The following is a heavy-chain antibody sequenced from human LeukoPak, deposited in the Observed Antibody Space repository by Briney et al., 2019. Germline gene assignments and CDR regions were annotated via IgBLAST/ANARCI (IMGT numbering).Heavy chain of an antibody. Sequence: PSETLSLTCTVSGGSISSYYWSWIRQPPGKGLEWIGYIYNRGSTNYNPSLKSRVTISVDTSKNQFSLKLSSVTAADTAVYYCARAPQEYYGMDVWGQGTTVTVSS. CDR3: ARAPQEYYGMDV. CDR1: GGSISSYY. CDR2: IYNRGST. J-gene: IGHJ6*02. V-gene: IGHV4-59*01.